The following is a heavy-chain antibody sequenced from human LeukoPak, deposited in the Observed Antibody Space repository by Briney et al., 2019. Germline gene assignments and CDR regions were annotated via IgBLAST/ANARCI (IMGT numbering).Heavy chain of an antibody. CDR2: IYYSGCT. V-gene: IGHV4-59*13. Sequence: PSETLSLTCTVSGDSISIYYWSWLRHPPGKGLEWIGYIYYSGCTSNNPSLKSRGTISVDTSKNQFSLKLSSVTAADAAVYYCARGSLGYSSSWYYRIYAFDIWGQGTMVTVSS. D-gene: IGHD6-13*01. CDR1: GDSISIYY. CDR3: ARGSLGYSSSWYYRIYAFDI. J-gene: IGHJ3*02.